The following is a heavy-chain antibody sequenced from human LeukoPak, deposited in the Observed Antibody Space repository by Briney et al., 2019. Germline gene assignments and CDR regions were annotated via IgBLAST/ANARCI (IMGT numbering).Heavy chain of an antibody. CDR2: INHSGST. D-gene: IGHD5-18*01. CDR1: GGSFSGYY. J-gene: IGHJ4*02. Sequence: PSETLSLTCAVYGGSFSGYYWSWIRQPPGKGLEWIGEINHSGSTNYNPSLKSRVTISVDTSENQFSLKLSSVTAADTAVYYCARGGSGYSYGHKERHFDYWGQGTLVTVSS. V-gene: IGHV4-34*01. CDR3: ARGGSGYSYGHKERHFDY.